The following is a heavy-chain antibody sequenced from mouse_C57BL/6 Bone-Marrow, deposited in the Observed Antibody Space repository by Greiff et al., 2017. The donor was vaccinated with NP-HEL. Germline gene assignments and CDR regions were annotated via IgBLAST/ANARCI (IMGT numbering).Heavy chain of an antibody. CDR2: IDPSDSYT. Sequence: QVQLQQPGAELVKPGASVKLSCTASGYTFTSYWMQWVKQRPGQGLEWIGEIDPSDSYTNYTQKIYGLATLTVDTSSSTAYMQLRSLTSEDSAVYYCARELRVRPWFAYWGQGTLVTVSA. J-gene: IGHJ3*01. V-gene: IGHV1-50*01. CDR1: GYTFTSYW. D-gene: IGHD5-1*01. CDR3: ARELRVRPWFAY.